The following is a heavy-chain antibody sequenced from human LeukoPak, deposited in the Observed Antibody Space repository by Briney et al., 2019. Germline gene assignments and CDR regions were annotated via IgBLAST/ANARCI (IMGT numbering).Heavy chain of an antibody. V-gene: IGHV3-48*01. CDR2: ISSSSSTI. Sequence: GGSLRLSCAASGFTFSSYSMNWVRQAPGKGLEWVSYISSSSSTIYYADSVKGRFTISRDNAKNSLYLQMNSLRAEDTAVYYCARDYGVFDYWGQGTLVTVSS. CDR3: ARDYGVFDY. CDR1: GFTFSSYS. J-gene: IGHJ4*02. D-gene: IGHD3-10*01.